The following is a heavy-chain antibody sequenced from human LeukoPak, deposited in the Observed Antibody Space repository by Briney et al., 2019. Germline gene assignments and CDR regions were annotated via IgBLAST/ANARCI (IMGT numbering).Heavy chain of an antibody. V-gene: IGHV3-72*01. D-gene: IGHD2-21*02. CDR2: TRNKANSYTT. CDR3: ARDALVTAGAFDI. CDR1: GFTFSDHY. Sequence: PGGSLRLSCAASGFTFSDHYMDWVRQAPGKGLEWVGRTRNKANSYTTEYAASVKGRFTISRDDPKNSLYLQMNSLKTEDTAVYYCARDALVTAGAFDIWGQGTMVTVSS. J-gene: IGHJ3*02.